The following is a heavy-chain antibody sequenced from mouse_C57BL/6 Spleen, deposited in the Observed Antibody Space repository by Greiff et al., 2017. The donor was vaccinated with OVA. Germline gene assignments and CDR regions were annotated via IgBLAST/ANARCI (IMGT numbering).Heavy chain of an antibody. J-gene: IGHJ1*03. CDR3: TSVTTVVKDYWYFDV. CDR2: IRNKANNHAT. CDR1: GFTFSDAW. D-gene: IGHD1-1*01. Sequence: DVMLVESGGGLVQPGGSMKLSCAASGFTFSDAWMDWVRQSPDKGLEWVADIRNKANNHATYYAASVKGRFNISRDDSKSSVYLHINSLRAENTGIYYNTSVTTVVKDYWYFDVWGTGTTVTVSS. V-gene: IGHV6-6*01.